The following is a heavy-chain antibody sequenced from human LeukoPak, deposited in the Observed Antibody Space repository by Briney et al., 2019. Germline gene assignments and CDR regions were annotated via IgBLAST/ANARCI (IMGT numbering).Heavy chain of an antibody. Sequence: GGSLRLSCVASGFTFSSYGMHWVRQAPGKGLEWVAFIRYDGSNKYYADSVKGRFTISRDNSKNTLYLQMNSLRAEDTAVYYCAKDRTSSGWIDAFDIWGQGTMVTVSS. J-gene: IGHJ3*02. CDR3: AKDRTSSGWIDAFDI. CDR2: IRYDGSNK. D-gene: IGHD6-19*01. CDR1: GFTFSSYG. V-gene: IGHV3-30*02.